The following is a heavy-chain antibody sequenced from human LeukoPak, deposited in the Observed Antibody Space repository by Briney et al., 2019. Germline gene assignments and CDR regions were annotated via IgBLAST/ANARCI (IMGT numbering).Heavy chain of an antibody. CDR1: GFTFSSYA. V-gene: IGHV3-33*06. D-gene: IGHD1-26*01. CDR2: IWYDGSNK. Sequence: GGSLRLSCAASGFTFSSYAMSWVRQAPGKGLEWVAVIWYDGSNKYYADSVKGRFTISRDNSKNTLYLQMNSLRAEDTAVYYCAKLVVGATHDAFDIWGQGTMVTVSS. CDR3: AKLVVGATHDAFDI. J-gene: IGHJ3*02.